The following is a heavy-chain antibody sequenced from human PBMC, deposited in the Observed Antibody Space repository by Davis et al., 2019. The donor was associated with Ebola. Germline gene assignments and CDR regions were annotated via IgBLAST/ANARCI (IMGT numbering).Heavy chain of an antibody. Sequence: GSLRLSCAVYGGSFSGYYWSWIRQPPGKGLEWIGEINHSGSTNYNPSLKSRVTISVDTSKNQFSLKLSSVTAADTVVYYCARGYSYGSPLRYWGQGTLVTVSS. CDR3: ARGYSYGSPLRY. V-gene: IGHV4-34*01. CDR2: INHSGST. J-gene: IGHJ4*02. D-gene: IGHD5-18*01. CDR1: GGSFSGYY.